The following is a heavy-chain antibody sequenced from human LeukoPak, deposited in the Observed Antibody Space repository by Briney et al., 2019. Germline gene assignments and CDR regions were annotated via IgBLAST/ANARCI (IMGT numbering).Heavy chain of an antibody. J-gene: IGHJ6*02. CDR3: ARLSTMVRGVITYSSYYYYGMDV. D-gene: IGHD3-10*01. V-gene: IGHV4-39*01. CDR2: IYYSGST. Sequence: PSETLSLTCTVSGGSISSSSYYWGWIRQPPGKGLEWIGSIYYSGSTYYNPSLKSRVTISVDTSKNQFSLKLSSVTAADTAVNYCARLSTMVRGVITYSSYYYYGMDVWGQGTTVTVSS. CDR1: GGSISSSSYY.